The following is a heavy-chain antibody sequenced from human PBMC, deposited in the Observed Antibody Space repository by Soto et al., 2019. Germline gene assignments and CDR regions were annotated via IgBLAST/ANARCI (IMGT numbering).Heavy chain of an antibody. J-gene: IGHJ6*02. CDR3: AKDLKTAYYDFWSGSYCYGMDV. V-gene: IGHV3-30*18. CDR1: GFTFSSYG. CDR2: ISYDGSNK. Sequence: QVQLVESGGGVVQPGRSLRLSCAASGFTFSSYGMHWVRQAPGKGLEWVAVISYDGSNKYYADSVKGRFTISRDNSKNTLYLQMNSLRAEDTAVYYCAKDLKTAYYDFWSGSYCYGMDVWGQGTTVTVSS. D-gene: IGHD3-3*01.